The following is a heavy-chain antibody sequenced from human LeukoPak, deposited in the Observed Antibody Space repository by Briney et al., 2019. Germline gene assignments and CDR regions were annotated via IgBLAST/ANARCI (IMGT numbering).Heavy chain of an antibody. CDR3: TRDQTPYY. Sequence: GGSLRLSCTASGFTFGDYAMTWVRQAPGKGLEWVGFIRSKIYGGTPEYAASVKGRFTISRDDSQGIAYLQMNSLKTEDTTVYYCTRDQTPYYWGQGTLVTVSS. CDR1: GFTFGDYA. V-gene: IGHV3-49*04. J-gene: IGHJ4*02. CDR2: IRSKIYGGTP.